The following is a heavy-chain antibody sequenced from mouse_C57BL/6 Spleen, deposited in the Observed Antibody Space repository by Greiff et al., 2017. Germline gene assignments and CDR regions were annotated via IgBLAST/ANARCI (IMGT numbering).Heavy chain of an antibody. V-gene: IGHV5-4*03. CDR1: GFTFSSYA. Sequence: EVKLVESGGGLVKPGGSLKLSCAASGFTFSSYAMSWVRQTPEKRLEWVATISDGGSYTYYPDNAKNNLYLQMSHLKSEDTAMYYCARVLRRYAMDYWGQGTSVTVSS. CDR3: ARVLRRYAMDY. CDR2: ISDGGSYT. D-gene: IGHD1-2*01. J-gene: IGHJ4*01.